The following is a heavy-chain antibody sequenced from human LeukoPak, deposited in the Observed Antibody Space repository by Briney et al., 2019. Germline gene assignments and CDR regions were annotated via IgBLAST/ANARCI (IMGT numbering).Heavy chain of an antibody. Sequence: GGSLRLSCAASGFTFSSYGMSWVRQAPGKGLEWVSAISGSGGSTYYADSVKGRFTISRDNSKNTLNLQMNSLRAEDTAVYYCAKGYGWEASYYYYYMDVWGKGTTVTISS. V-gene: IGHV3-23*01. CDR1: GFTFSSYG. J-gene: IGHJ6*03. CDR3: AKGYGWEASYYYYYMDV. D-gene: IGHD1-26*01. CDR2: ISGSGGST.